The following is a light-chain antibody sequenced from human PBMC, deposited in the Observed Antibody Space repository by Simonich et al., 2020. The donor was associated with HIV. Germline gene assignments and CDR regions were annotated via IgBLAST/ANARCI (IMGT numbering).Light chain of an antibody. V-gene: IGKV1-39*01. CDR2: AAS. CDR3: PQYYSTPYT. J-gene: IGKJ2*01. CDR1: QSISSY. Sequence: DIQMTQSPSTLSASVGDTVTITCRASQSISSYLNWYQQKPGKAPKLLIYAASSLQSGVPSRFSGSGSGTDYTLTISSLQPEDFATYYCPQYYSTPYTFGQGTKLEIK.